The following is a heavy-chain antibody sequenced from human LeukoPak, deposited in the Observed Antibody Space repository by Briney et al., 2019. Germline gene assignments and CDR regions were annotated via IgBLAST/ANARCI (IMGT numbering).Heavy chain of an antibody. D-gene: IGHD2-2*01. CDR3: ARGPIVVGTYYYMDV. CDR2: IYSGGST. V-gene: IGHV3-53*01. CDR1: GFTVSSYY. Sequence: GGSLRLSCAASGFTVSSYYMSWVRQAPGKGLEWVSVIYSGGSTNYADSVKGRFTISTDNAKNTLYLQMNSLRVEDTAVYYCARGPIVVGTYYYMDVWGKGTTVTVSS. J-gene: IGHJ6*03.